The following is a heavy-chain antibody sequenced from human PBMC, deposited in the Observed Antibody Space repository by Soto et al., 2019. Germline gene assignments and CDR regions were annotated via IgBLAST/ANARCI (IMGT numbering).Heavy chain of an antibody. CDR2: IIPILGIA. CDR1: GGTFSSYT. CDR3: ARIDDDYIWGSYLGPDY. J-gene: IGHJ4*02. V-gene: IGHV1-69*02. D-gene: IGHD3-16*01. Sequence: GASVKVSCKASGGTFSSYTISWVRQAPGQGLEWMGRIIPILGIANYAQKFQGRVTITADKSTSTAYMELSSLRSEDTAVYYCARIDDDYIWGSYLGPDYWGQGTLVTVSS.